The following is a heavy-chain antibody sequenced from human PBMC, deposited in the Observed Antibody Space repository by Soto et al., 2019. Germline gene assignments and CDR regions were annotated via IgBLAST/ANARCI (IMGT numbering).Heavy chain of an antibody. V-gene: IGHV6-1*01. D-gene: IGHD1-7*01. J-gene: IGHJ6*03. CDR3: AGTTSHQWYYMDV. Sequence: SETLSLTCVISGDSVSSNSAAWNWIRLSPSRGLEWLARTYYRSRWYNDYAVSVRSRITVNPDTSKNQFSLQLTSVTPEDTAVYYCAGTTSHQWYYMDVWGKGTTVTVSS. CDR1: GDSVSSNSAA. CDR2: TYYRSRWYN.